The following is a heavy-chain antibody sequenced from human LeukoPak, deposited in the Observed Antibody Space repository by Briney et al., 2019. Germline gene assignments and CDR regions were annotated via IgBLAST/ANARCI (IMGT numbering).Heavy chain of an antibody. CDR2: IYSGGST. Sequence: PGGSLRLSCVASGFTVSSNYMSWVRQAPGKGLEWVSVIYSGGSTYYGDSVKGRFTISRDNSKNTLFLQMNSLRAEDTAVYYCARAPAQNYYDSSGYYPGGAFDIWGQGTMVTVSS. CDR1: GFTVSSNY. D-gene: IGHD3-22*01. V-gene: IGHV3-66*01. CDR3: ARAPAQNYYDSSGYYPGGAFDI. J-gene: IGHJ3*02.